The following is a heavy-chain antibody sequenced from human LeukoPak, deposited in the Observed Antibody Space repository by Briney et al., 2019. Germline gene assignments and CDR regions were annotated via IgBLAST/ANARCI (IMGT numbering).Heavy chain of an antibody. Sequence: GRSLRLSCAASGFTFSSYNMNWVRQAPGKGLEWVSSISTSSSYIYYADSVKGRFTISRDNAKNSLFLQMNSLRAEDTAIYYCASGGYSGYVTSDYWGQGTLVTVSS. V-gene: IGHV3-21*01. CDR2: ISTSSSYI. CDR3: ASGGYSGYVTSDY. D-gene: IGHD5-12*01. CDR1: GFTFSSYN. J-gene: IGHJ4*02.